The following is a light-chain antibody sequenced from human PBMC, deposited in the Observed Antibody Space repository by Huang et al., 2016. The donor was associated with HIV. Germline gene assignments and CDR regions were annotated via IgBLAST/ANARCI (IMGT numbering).Light chain of an antibody. J-gene: IGKJ4*01. Sequence: EIVLTQSPATLSLSPGERATLSCRASQRVSSYLAWYQKKPCQAPRLLIYDASIRATGIPARFSGSGSGTDFTLTISSLEPEDFAVYYCQQRTNWPPTITFGGGTKVQIK. CDR3: QQRTNWPPTIT. CDR2: DAS. V-gene: IGKV3-11*01. CDR1: QRVSSY.